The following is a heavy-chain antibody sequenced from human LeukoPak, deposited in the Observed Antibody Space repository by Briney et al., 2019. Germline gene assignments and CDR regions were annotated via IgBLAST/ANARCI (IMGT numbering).Heavy chain of an antibody. J-gene: IGHJ4*02. CDR2: ISSSGSTI. CDR1: GFTFSSLW. CDR3: ARAFSGGVIDY. V-gene: IGHV3-48*03. D-gene: IGHD3-16*01. Sequence: GGSLRLSCAASGFTFSSLWMNWVRQAPGKGLEWVSYISSSGSTIYYADSVKGRFTISRDNAKNSLYLQMNSLRAEDTAVYYCARAFSGGVIDYWGQGTLVTVSS.